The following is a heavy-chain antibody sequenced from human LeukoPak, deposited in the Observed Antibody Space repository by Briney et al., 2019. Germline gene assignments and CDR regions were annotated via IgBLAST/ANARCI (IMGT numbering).Heavy chain of an antibody. CDR2: IYYSGST. CDR1: GGSISSSSYY. CDR3: ASDARSYGESTVTTHWFDP. Sequence: SETLSLTCTVSGGSISSSSYYWGWIRQPPGKGLEWIGSIYYSGSTYYNPSLKSRVTISVDTSKNQFSLKLSSVTAADTAVYYCASDARSYGESTVTTHWFDPWGQGTLVTVSS. D-gene: IGHD4-17*01. J-gene: IGHJ5*02. V-gene: IGHV4-39*07.